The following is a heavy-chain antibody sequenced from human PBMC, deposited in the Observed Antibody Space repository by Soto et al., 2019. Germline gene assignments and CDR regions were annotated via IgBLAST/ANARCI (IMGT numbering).Heavy chain of an antibody. Sequence: GGSLRLSCAASGFTFSSYWMSWVRQAPGKGLEWVANIKQDGSEKYYVDSVKGRFTISRDNAKNSLYLQMNSLRAEDTAVYYCARVDGVVDIVATIFPVWFDPWGQGTLVTVSS. J-gene: IGHJ5*02. D-gene: IGHD5-12*01. CDR3: ARVDGVVDIVATIFPVWFDP. CDR2: IKQDGSEK. CDR1: GFTFSSYW. V-gene: IGHV3-7*01.